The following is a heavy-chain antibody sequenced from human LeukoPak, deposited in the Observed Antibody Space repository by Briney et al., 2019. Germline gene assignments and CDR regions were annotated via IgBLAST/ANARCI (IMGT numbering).Heavy chain of an antibody. Sequence: GGSLRLSCAASGFTFSSYSMSWVRQAPGKGLEWVSSISSSSSYIYYADSVKGRFTISRDNAKNSLYLQMNSLRAEDTAVYYCARGDSSGYYFDYWGQGTLVTVSS. CDR3: ARGDSSGYYFDY. CDR2: ISSSSSYI. CDR1: GFTFSSYS. D-gene: IGHD3-22*01. V-gene: IGHV3-21*01. J-gene: IGHJ4*02.